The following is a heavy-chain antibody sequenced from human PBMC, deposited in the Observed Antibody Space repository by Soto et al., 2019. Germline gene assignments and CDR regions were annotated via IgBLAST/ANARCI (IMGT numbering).Heavy chain of an antibody. V-gene: IGHV3-11*06. CDR3: ARGRMYSSSNYFDY. Sequence: GSLRLSCAASGFTFSDYYMSWIRQAPGKGLEWVSYISSSSSYTNYADSVKGRFTISRDNAKNSLYLQMNSLRAEDTAVYYCARGRMYSSSNYFDYWGQGTLVTVSS. J-gene: IGHJ4*02. CDR1: GFTFSDYY. D-gene: IGHD6-6*01. CDR2: ISSSSSYT.